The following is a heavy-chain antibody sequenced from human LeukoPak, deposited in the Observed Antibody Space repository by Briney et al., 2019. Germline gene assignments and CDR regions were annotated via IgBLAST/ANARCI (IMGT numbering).Heavy chain of an antibody. Sequence: GASVKVSCKASGYTFTSYGISWVRQAPGQGLEWMGWTSAYNGNTNYAQKLQGRVTMTTDTSTSTAYMELRSLRSDDTAVYYCARVVSPYSGSYYETAAEYFQHWGQGTLVTVSS. D-gene: IGHD1-26*01. J-gene: IGHJ1*01. CDR3: ARVVSPYSGSYYETAAEYFQH. CDR1: GYTFTSYG. CDR2: TSAYNGNT. V-gene: IGHV1-18*01.